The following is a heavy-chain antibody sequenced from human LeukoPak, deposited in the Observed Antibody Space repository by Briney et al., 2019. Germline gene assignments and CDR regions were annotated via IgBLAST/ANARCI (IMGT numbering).Heavy chain of an antibody. CDR1: GFTFSSYG. Sequence: AGRSLRLSCAASGFTFSSYGMHWVRQAPGKGLEWVAVISYDGSSKYYADSVKGRFTISRDNSKNTLYLQMNSLRAEDTAVYYCAKDLFAYYDILTGYYTLREYYYHYGMDVWGQGTTVTVSS. CDR2: ISYDGSSK. CDR3: AKDLFAYYDILTGYYTLREYYYHYGMDV. J-gene: IGHJ6*02. V-gene: IGHV3-30*18. D-gene: IGHD3-9*01.